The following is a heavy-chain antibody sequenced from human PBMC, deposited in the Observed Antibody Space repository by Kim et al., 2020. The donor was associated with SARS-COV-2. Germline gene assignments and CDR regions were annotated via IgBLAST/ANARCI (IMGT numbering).Heavy chain of an antibody. V-gene: IGHV1-69*13. CDR1: GGTFSSYA. D-gene: IGHD6-13*01. Sequence: SVKVSCKASGGTFSSYAISWVRQAPGQGLEWMGGIIPIFGTANYAQKFQGRVTITADESTSTAYMELSSLRSEDTAVYYCASGCIAAAALRGFDPWGQGTLVTVSS. J-gene: IGHJ5*02. CDR2: IIPIFGTA. CDR3: ASGCIAAAALRGFDP.